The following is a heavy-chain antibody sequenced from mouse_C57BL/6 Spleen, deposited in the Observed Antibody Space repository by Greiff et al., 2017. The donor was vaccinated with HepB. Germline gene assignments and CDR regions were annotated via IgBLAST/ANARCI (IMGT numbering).Heavy chain of an antibody. V-gene: IGHV14-4*01. J-gene: IGHJ4*01. CDR2: IDPENGDT. CDR1: GFNIKDDY. Sequence: VQLKESGAELVRPGASVKLSCTASGFNIKDDYMHWVRQRPEEGLEWIGWIDPENGDTEYASKFQGTATITEDTASNTTYLQLSSLTSEDTAVYYCTTFSPSSYYAMDYWGQGTSVTVAS. D-gene: IGHD1-1*01. CDR3: TTFSPSSYYAMDY.